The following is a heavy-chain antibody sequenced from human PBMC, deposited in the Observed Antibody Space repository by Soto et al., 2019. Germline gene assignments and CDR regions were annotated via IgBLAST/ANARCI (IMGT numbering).Heavy chain of an antibody. V-gene: IGHV1-3*01. CDR1: GYTFTSYA. CDR3: ARVQWLAERTTYGMDV. CDR2: INAGNGNT. D-gene: IGHD6-19*01. J-gene: IGHJ6*02. Sequence: GASVKVSCKASGYTFTSYAMHWVRQAPGQRLEWMGWINAGNGNTKYSQKFQGRVTITRDTSASTAYMELSSLRSEDTAVYYCARVQWLAERTTYGMDVWGQGTTVTVSS.